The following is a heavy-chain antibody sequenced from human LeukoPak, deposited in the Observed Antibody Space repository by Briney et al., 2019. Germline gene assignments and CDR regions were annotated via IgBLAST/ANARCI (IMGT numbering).Heavy chain of an antibody. CDR1: GGSISSGDYY. J-gene: IGHJ3*02. V-gene: IGHV4-30-4*08. D-gene: IGHD2-2*01. CDR2: IYYSGST. Sequence: SETLSLTCTVSGGSISSGDYYWSWIRQPPGKGLEWIGYIYYSGSTYYNPSLKSRVTISVDTSKNQFSLKLSSVTAADTAVYYCAGRLRSSTSSDRAFDIWGQGTMVTVSS. CDR3: AGRLRSSTSSDRAFDI.